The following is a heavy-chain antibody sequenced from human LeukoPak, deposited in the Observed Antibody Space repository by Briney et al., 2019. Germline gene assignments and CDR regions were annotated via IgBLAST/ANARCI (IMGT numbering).Heavy chain of an antibody. J-gene: IGHJ4*02. V-gene: IGHV1-18*01. D-gene: IGHD2-15*01. Sequence: ASVKVSCKASGYTFTTFGITWVRQAPGQGLEWMGWINTYNGNTNYAQNLQGRVTMTTDTSTSTAYMELRNLTSDDTAVYYCARLGFDCGGGNCYWGQGTLVTISS. CDR1: GYTFTTFG. CDR3: ARLGFDCGGGNCY. CDR2: INTYNGNT.